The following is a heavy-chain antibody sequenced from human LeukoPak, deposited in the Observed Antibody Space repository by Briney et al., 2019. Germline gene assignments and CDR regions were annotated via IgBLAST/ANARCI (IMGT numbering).Heavy chain of an antibody. CDR1: GGTFSSYA. J-gene: IGHJ4*02. CDR3: ASRGFGDFDY. Sequence: SVKVSCKPSGGTFSSYAISWVRPAPGQRLEWMGRIITIFGTANYAQKLQGRVTITTDESTSTAYMELSSLSAEDTAVYYGASRGFGDFDYWGQGTLVTVSS. CDR2: IITIFGTA. D-gene: IGHD3-16*01. V-gene: IGHV1-69*05.